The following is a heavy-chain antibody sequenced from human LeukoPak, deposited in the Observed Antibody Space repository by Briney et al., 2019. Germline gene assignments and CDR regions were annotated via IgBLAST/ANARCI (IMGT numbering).Heavy chain of an antibody. V-gene: IGHV4-30-2*01. J-gene: IGHJ4*02. CDR1: GASISIVGYS. D-gene: IGHD1-1*01. Sequence: PSETLSLTCAVSGASISIVGYSWSWIRQPPGKGLEWIGYIFPTGSTSYNPSLKSRLTISLNRSNNQFSLRLNSVTAADTAVYYCARMAGRTVDHWGQGTLVTASS. CDR2: IFPTGST. CDR3: ARMAGRTVDH.